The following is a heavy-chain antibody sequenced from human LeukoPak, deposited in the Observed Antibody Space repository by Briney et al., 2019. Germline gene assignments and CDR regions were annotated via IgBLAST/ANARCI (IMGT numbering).Heavy chain of an antibody. D-gene: IGHD6-13*01. V-gene: IGHV1-3*01. CDR3: ARVPGQLAPDYYYYGMDV. J-gene: IGHJ6*04. CDR1: GYTFTTYP. CDR2: LNPGNGDT. Sequence: ASVKVSCKASGYTFTTYPIHWVRQAPGQRLEWMGWLNPGNGDTSSSQNFQGRVTITRDTSASTAYMELTSLTSEDTAVYYCARVPGQLAPDYYYYGMDVWGKGTTVTVSS.